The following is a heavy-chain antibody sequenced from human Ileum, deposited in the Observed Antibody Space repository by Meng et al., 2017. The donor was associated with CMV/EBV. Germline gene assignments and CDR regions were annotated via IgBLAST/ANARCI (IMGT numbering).Heavy chain of an antibody. Sequence: RLQLQESGPGLVKPSETLSLTCTVVGASISRSTYYWGWIRQPPGKGLEWIGSIYYSGGTYYNPSLKSRVTISVDTSKNQFSLKLNSVTAADTAVYYCASGDSLRAVDFWGQGTLVTVSS. CDR2: IYYSGGT. CDR1: GASISRSTYY. J-gene: IGHJ4*02. CDR3: ASGDSLRAVDF. D-gene: IGHD2-21*02. V-gene: IGHV4-39*06.